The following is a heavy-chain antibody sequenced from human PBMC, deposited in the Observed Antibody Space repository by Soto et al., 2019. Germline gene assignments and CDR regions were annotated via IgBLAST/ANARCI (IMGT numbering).Heavy chain of an antibody. J-gene: IGHJ4*01. Sequence: GGSLRLSCAASGFTCSDYYMSWIRQAPGKGLEWVSYISSSGSTIYYADSVKGRFTISRDNAKNSLYLQMNSVRAEDTAVYYCARVPSLQWLVTNFVYWRHGTLVPV. D-gene: IGHD6-19*01. CDR1: GFTCSDYY. CDR3: ARVPSLQWLVTNFVY. V-gene: IGHV3-11*01. CDR2: ISSSGSTI.